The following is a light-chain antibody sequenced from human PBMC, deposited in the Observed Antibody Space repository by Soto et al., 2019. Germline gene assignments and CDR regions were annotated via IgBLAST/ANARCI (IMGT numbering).Light chain of an antibody. Sequence: QSVLTQPPSLSAAPGQTVTISCSGGSSNIGNNYVSWYQQVAGTTPKLLIFDNNKRPSGIPDRFSGSKSGTSATLGIAGLQTGDAADYYRATWDSSLSAWLFGGGTKVTVL. V-gene: IGLV1-51*01. CDR1: SSNIGNNY. J-gene: IGLJ3*02. CDR2: DNN. CDR3: ATWDSSLSAWL.